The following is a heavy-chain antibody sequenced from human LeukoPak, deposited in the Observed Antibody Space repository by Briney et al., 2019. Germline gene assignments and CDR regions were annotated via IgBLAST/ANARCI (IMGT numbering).Heavy chain of an antibody. Sequence: SETLSVTCTVSGGSISSGGYYWSWIRQPPGKGLEWIGYIYYSGSTNYNPSLKSRVTISVDTSKNQFSLKLSAVTAADTAVYYCARHKFNDFWSGYYTGYFDYWGQGTLVTVSS. CDR1: GGSISSGGYY. V-gene: IGHV4-61*08. D-gene: IGHD3-3*01. CDR3: ARHKFNDFWSGYYTGYFDY. CDR2: IYYSGST. J-gene: IGHJ4*02.